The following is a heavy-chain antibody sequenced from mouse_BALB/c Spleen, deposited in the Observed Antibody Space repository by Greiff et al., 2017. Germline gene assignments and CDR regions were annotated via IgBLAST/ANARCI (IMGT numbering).Heavy chain of an antibody. CDR3: ARGTTVVARGFAY. CDR1: GFNIKDTY. V-gene: IGHV14-3*02. Sequence: EVKLVESGAELVKPGASVKLSCTASGFNIKDTYMHWVKQRPEQGLEWIGRIDPANGNTKYDPKFQGKATITADTSSNTAYLQLSSLTSEDTAVYYCARGTTVVARGFAYWGQGTLVTVSA. CDR2: IDPANGNT. J-gene: IGHJ3*01. D-gene: IGHD1-1*01.